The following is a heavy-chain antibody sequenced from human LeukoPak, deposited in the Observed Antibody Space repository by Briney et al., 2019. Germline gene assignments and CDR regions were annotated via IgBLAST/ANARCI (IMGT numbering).Heavy chain of an antibody. CDR2: INSDGTST. D-gene: IGHD4-17*01. CDR3: VGDGDYDAFDI. J-gene: IGHJ3*02. CDR1: GFTFSSYW. V-gene: IGHV3-74*01. Sequence: GGSLRLSCTASGFTFSSYWMSWVRQAPGKGLVWVSRINSDGTSTGYADSVKGRFTISRDNAKKTLYLQMNSLRAEDTAVYYCVGDGDYDAFDIWGQGTMVTVSS.